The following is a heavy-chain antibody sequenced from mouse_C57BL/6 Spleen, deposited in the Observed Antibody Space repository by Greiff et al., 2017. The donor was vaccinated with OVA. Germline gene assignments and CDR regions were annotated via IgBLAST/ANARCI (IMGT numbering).Heavy chain of an antibody. CDR1: GYTFTSYW. CDR2: IYPGSGST. D-gene: IGHD2-3*01. J-gene: IGHJ2*01. CDR3: ARRELIYDGYYGYFDY. V-gene: IGHV1-55*01. Sequence: QVQLQQPGAELVKPGASVKMSCKASGYTFTSYWITWVKQRPGQGLEWIGDIYPGSGSTNYNEKFKSKATLTVDTSSSTAYMQLSSLTSEDSAVFYCARRELIYDGYYGYFDYWGQGTTLTVSS.